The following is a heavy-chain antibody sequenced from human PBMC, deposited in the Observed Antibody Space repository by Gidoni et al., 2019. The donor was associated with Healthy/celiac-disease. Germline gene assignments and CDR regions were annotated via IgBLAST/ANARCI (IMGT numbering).Heavy chain of an antibody. V-gene: IGHV3-23*01. J-gene: IGHJ6*02. Sequence: EVQLLESGGGLVQPGGFLRLSCAAPGFTSSSNAMSWVRESPVKGLEWVSAISGSGGSTYYADSVKGRFTISRDNSKNTLYLQMNSLRAEDTAVYYCAKDINVGHYYGSGSYAVWGQGTTVTVSS. D-gene: IGHD3-10*01. CDR2: ISGSGGST. CDR3: AKDINVGHYYGSGSYAV. CDR1: GFTSSSNA.